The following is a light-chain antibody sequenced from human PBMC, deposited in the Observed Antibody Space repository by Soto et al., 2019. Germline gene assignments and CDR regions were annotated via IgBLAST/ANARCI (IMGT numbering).Light chain of an antibody. J-gene: IGLJ2*01. CDR1: SRNVGGYNY. CDR2: DAT. Sequence: QSVLTQPRSVSASPGQSVTISCTGPSRNVGGYNYVSWYQQNPGKAPKLMIYDATNRPSGVPDRFSGSKSGNAASLTISGLKAEYEADYYCCSYAASYTLLFGGGTKRTVL. V-gene: IGLV2-11*01. CDR3: CSYAASYTLL.